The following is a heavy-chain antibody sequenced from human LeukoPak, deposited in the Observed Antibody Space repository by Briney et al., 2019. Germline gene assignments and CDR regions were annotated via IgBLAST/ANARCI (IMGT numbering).Heavy chain of an antibody. CDR2: LSHSADNK. J-gene: IGHJ4*02. V-gene: IGHV3-23*01. CDR1: GFTFSSYA. CDR3: AKHTATTGGYIDY. Sequence: PGGSLRLSCAASGFTFSSYAMSWVRQAPGEGLGWGSGLSHSADNKYYADSVKGRFTVSRDNSMNTLYLLMDSLGAEDTGIYYCAKHTATTGGYIDYWGQGALVTVSS. D-gene: IGHD5-12*01.